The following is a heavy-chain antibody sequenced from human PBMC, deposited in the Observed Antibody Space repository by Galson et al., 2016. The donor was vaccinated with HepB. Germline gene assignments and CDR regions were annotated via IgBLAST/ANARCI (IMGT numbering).Heavy chain of an antibody. CDR3: ATDGIGDYYYGLDV. CDR2: IYYTGTT. V-gene: IGHV4-59*01. D-gene: IGHD3-16*01. J-gene: IGHJ6*04. CDR1: GGSTGGSY. Sequence: ATLSLTCAVSGGSTGGSYWSWIRQPPGKGLEWIGFIYYTGTTNYSPSLKSRVSISLDTSKSQFSLRLTSVTPADTAVYFCATDGIGDYYYGLDVWGKGTSVTVSS.